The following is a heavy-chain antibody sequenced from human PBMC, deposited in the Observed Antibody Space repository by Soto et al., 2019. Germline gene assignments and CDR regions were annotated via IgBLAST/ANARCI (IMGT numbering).Heavy chain of an antibody. Sequence: GGSLRLSCAASGFTFSSYGMHWVRQAPGKGLEWVAVISYDGSNKYYADSVKGRFTISRDNSKNTLYPQMNSLRAEDTAVYYCAKTMVGYCSSTSCYYGMDVWGQGTTVTVSS. CDR3: AKTMVGYCSSTSCYYGMDV. D-gene: IGHD2-2*01. CDR2: ISYDGSNK. V-gene: IGHV3-30*18. J-gene: IGHJ6*02. CDR1: GFTFSSYG.